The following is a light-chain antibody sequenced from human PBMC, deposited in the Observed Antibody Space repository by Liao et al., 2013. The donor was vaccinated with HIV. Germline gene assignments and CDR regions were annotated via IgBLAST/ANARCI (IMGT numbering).Light chain of an antibody. V-gene: IGLV3-21*04. CDR1: NIGSKS. CDR2: YDS. J-gene: IGLJ1*01. Sequence: SYELTQPPSVSVAPGWTARITCGGNNIGSKSVHWFQQKPGQAPVLVIYYDSDRPSGIPERFSGSNSGTTATLTISRVEAGDEADYYCQVWDSSSDHYFFGTGTKVTVL. CDR3: QVWDSSSDHYF.